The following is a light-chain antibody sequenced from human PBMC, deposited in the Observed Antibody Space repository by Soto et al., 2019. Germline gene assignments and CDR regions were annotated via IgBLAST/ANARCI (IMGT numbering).Light chain of an antibody. Sequence: IVLPEAPGTLSLSPGERASLTCRASQTVTSTFLSWYQQKPGQAPRLLIYGAFNRATGISDRVIGGGSETDVSPFLISLDPEEFSVYSSSQRSNSLLTLGGGTRLEI. CDR1: QTVTSTF. CDR3: SQRSNSLLT. J-gene: IGKJ5*01. CDR2: GAF. V-gene: IGKV3-20*01.